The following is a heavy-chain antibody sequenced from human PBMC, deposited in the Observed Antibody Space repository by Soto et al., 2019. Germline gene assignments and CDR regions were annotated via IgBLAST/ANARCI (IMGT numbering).Heavy chain of an antibody. J-gene: IGHJ3*02. V-gene: IGHV4-59*01. Sequence: QVQLQESGPGLVKPSETLSLSCTVSGGSISSYYWSWIRQPPGKGLEWIGFIYYSGSTNYNPSLESRFTISVDTSTNHFSLKLSSVTAADTAAYYCAGVQGSGYNFLAFDIWGQGTMVTVSS. CDR3: AGVQGSGYNFLAFDI. D-gene: IGHD5-12*01. CDR1: GGSISSYY. CDR2: IYYSGST.